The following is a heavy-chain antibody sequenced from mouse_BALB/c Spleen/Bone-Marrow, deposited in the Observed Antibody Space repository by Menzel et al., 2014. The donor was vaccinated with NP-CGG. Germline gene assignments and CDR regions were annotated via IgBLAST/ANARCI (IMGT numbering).Heavy chain of an antibody. CDR2: IRNKANGYTA. V-gene: IGHV7-3*02. Sequence: EVQWVESGGGLVQPGGSLRLSCATSGFAFTDYYMSWVRQTPGKALEWLGFIRNKANGYTADYSVSVKGRFTISRDNSQNILYLQMNTLRAEDSATYYCARDENYDIYWYFDVWGAGTTVTVSS. D-gene: IGHD1-1*01. J-gene: IGHJ1*01. CDR1: GFAFTDYY. CDR3: ARDENYDIYWYFDV.